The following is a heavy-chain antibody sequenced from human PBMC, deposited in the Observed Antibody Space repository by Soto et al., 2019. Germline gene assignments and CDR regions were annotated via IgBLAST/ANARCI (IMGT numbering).Heavy chain of an antibody. J-gene: IGHJ4*02. CDR2: TRNKANSYTT. CDR3: HCSGGSCYSKPQGLTLG. Sequence: EVQLVESGGGLVQPGGSLRLSCAASGFTLSDHYMDWVRQAPGKGLEWVGRTRNKANSYTTIYAASVKDRFIISRDDSKNSVYLQMNSLKTEDTAVYYSHCSGGSCYSKPQGLTLGWGQGTLVTVSS. D-gene: IGHD2-15*01. V-gene: IGHV3-72*01. CDR1: GFTLSDHY.